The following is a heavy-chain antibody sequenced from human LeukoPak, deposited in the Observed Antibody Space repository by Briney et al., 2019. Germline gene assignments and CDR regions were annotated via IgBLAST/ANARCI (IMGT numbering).Heavy chain of an antibody. CDR2: IYHSGST. CDR1: GYSISSGYY. J-gene: IGHJ4*02. D-gene: IGHD6-19*01. V-gene: IGHV4-38-2*02. CDR3: ARCGAVSIAVAGSRGPLFDH. Sequence: PSETLSLTCTVSGYSISSGYYWGWIRQPPGQGLEWIGSIYHSGSTYYNPSLKSRVTISVDTSKNQFSLKLSSVTAADTAVYYCARCGAVSIAVAGSRGPLFDHWGQGTLVTVSS.